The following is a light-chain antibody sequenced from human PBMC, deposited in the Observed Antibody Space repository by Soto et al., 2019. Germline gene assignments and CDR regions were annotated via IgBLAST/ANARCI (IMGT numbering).Light chain of an antibody. V-gene: IGKV1-5*03. Sequence: DIPMTQSPSTLSASVGDKVTITCRASQSISSWLAWYQQKPGKAPKVLIYKASNLESGVPSRFSGSGSGTEFILTISSLQPDDFATYYCQQYSNYPWTFGQGTKVEVK. CDR2: KAS. J-gene: IGKJ1*01. CDR1: QSISSW. CDR3: QQYSNYPWT.